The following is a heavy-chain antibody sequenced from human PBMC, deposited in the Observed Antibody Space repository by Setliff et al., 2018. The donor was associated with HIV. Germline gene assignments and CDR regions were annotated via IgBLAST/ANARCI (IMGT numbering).Heavy chain of an antibody. CDR1: GYTFTDYY. V-gene: IGHV1-2*02. CDR3: ARDKLEETAESLWGPMKNDAFDI. D-gene: IGHD2-21*01. J-gene: IGHJ3*02. Sequence: GASVKVSCKASGYTFTDYYMHWVRQAPGQGLEWMGWINPNSGGTKSAQTFQGRVTMTRDTSINTAYMDLSRLRSDDTAIYYCARDKLEETAESLWGPMKNDAFDIWG. CDR2: INPNSGGT.